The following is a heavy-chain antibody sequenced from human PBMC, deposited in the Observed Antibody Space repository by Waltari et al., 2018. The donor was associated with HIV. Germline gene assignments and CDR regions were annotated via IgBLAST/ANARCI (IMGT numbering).Heavy chain of an antibody. D-gene: IGHD1-26*01. CDR1: GGSISSYY. Sequence: QVQLQESGPGLVKPSETLSLTCTVSGGSISSYYCSWIRQPPGTGQEWIGYIYYSGSTNYNPSLKRRVTISVDTSKNQFSLKLSSVTAADTAVYYCARVVGVFYGMDVWGQGTTVTVSS. V-gene: IGHV4-59*01. CDR3: ARVVGVFYGMDV. J-gene: IGHJ6*02. CDR2: IYYSGST.